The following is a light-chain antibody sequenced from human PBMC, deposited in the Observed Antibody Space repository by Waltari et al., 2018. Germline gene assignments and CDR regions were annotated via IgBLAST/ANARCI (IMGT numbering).Light chain of an antibody. CDR3: QQSFTTPRT. J-gene: IGKJ1*01. CDR2: TTS. Sequence: DLEMTQSPSSLSASVGDRVTITCRVSQTMNNFLHLYQQKPGIAPKLLIYTTSRLETGVPSRFSGNGSGTSFTLTISSLQPDDFATYYCQQSFTTPRTFGQGTKVEIK. CDR1: QTMNNF. V-gene: IGKV1-39*01.